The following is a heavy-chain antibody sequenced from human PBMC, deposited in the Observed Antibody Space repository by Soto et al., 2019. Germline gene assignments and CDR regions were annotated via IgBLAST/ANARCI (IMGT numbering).Heavy chain of an antibody. D-gene: IGHD3-16*01. V-gene: IGHV1-8*01. Sequence: ASVKVSCKASGYTFTSYDINWVRQATGQGLEWMGWMNPNSGNTGYAQKFQGRVTMTRNTSISTAYMELSSLRSEDTAVYYCARGAEVFPSFQINWYWFDPWGQGTLVTVSS. CDR1: GYTFTSYD. J-gene: IGHJ5*02. CDR3: ARGAEVFPSFQINWYWFDP. CDR2: MNPNSGNT.